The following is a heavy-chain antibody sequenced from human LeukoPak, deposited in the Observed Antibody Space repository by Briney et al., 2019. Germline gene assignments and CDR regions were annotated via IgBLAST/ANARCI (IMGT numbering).Heavy chain of an antibody. Sequence: GGSLRPSCAASGFTFSGSAIHWVRQASGKGLVWVGRIRDKANSYATAYIASVKGRFTISRDDSKNTAYLQMSSLKTEDTAVYYCTRWDCTTTGCYPFDYWGQGTLVTVSS. J-gene: IGHJ4*02. CDR1: GFTFSGSA. CDR2: IRDKANSYAT. CDR3: TRWDCTTTGCYPFDY. D-gene: IGHD2-2*01. V-gene: IGHV3-73*01.